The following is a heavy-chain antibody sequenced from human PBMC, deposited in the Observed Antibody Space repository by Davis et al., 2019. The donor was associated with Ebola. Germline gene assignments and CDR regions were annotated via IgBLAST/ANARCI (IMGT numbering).Heavy chain of an antibody. D-gene: IGHD5-18*01. J-gene: IGHJ4*02. CDR1: GFTFSDYY. V-gene: IGHV3-11*01. Sequence: PGGSLRLSCAASGFTFSDYYMSWIRQAPGKGLEWVSYISSSGSTIYYADSVKGRFTISRDNAKNSLYLQMNSLRAEDTAVYYCARNTRIQLWRGRFDYWGQGTLVTVSS. CDR3: ARNTRIQLWRGRFDY. CDR2: ISSSGSTI.